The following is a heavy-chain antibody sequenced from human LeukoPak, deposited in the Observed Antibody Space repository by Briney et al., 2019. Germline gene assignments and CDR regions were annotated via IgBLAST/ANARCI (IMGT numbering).Heavy chain of an antibody. CDR3: ARGHYEMGV. V-gene: IGHV3-11*01. J-gene: IGHJ6*02. Sequence: GGSLRLSCAASVFTFSDYYVTWIRQAPGKGLEWVSHIAHSGNGMWYADAVKGRFTISRDNAKNLLFLQMDSLRAEDTAVYYCARGHYEMGVWGQGTTVIVSS. CDR1: VFTFSDYY. CDR2: IAHSGNGM.